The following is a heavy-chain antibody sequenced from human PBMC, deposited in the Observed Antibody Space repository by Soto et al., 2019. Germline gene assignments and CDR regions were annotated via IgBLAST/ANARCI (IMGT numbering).Heavy chain of an antibody. J-gene: IGHJ3*02. Sequence: GGSLRLSCAASGFTVSSNYMSWVRQAPGKGLEWVSVIYSGGSTYYADSVKGRFTISRDNSKNTLYLQMNSLRAEDTAVYYCARDILYNWNAFDIWGQGTMVTVSS. V-gene: IGHV3-53*01. CDR1: GFTVSSNY. CDR3: ARDILYNWNAFDI. D-gene: IGHD1-20*01. CDR2: IYSGGST.